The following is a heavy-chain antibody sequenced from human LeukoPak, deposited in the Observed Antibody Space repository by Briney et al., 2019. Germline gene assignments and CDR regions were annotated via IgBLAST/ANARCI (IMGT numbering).Heavy chain of an antibody. V-gene: IGHV3-30*18. D-gene: IGHD3-22*01. CDR1: GFTFSSYG. J-gene: IGHJ1*01. CDR3: AKVYDSSGFYYDRYFQH. CDR2: ISFDGSNK. Sequence: GGSLRLSCAASGFTFSSYGMHWVRQAPGKGLEWVAVISFDGSNKYYADSVKGRFTISRDNSKNTLYLQMNSLRAEDTAVHYCAKVYDSSGFYYDRYFQHWGQGTLVTVSS.